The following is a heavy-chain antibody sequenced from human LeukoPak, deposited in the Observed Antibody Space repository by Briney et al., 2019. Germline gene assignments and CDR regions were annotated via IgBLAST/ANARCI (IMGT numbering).Heavy chain of an antibody. CDR2: INHSGST. J-gene: IGHJ4*02. D-gene: IGHD3-16*02. CDR1: GGSFSGYY. CDR3: ARGQFYDYIWGSYRIDENFDY. Sequence: SETLSLTCAVYGGSFSGYYWSWIRQPPGKGLEWIGEINHSGSTNYNPSLKSRVTISVDTSKNQFSLKLSSVTAADTAVYYCARGQFYDYIWGSYRIDENFDYWGQGTLVTVSS. V-gene: IGHV4-34*01.